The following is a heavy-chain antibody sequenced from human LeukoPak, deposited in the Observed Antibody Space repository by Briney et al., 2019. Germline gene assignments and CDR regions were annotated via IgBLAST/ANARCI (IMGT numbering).Heavy chain of an antibody. CDR2: ISAYNGNT. V-gene: IGHV1-18*01. Sequence: GASVKVSCKASGYTFTSYGISWVRQAPGQRLEWMGWISAYNGNTNYAQKLQGRVTMTTDTSTSTAYMELRSLRSDDTAVYYCARVVNRRWYFGLPEYYFDYWGQGTLVTVSS. CDR3: ARVVNRRWYFGLPEYYFDY. J-gene: IGHJ4*02. CDR1: GYTFTSYG. D-gene: IGHD3-9*01.